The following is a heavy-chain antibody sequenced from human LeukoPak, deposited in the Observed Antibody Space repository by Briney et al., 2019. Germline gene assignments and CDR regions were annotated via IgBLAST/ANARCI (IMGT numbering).Heavy chain of an antibody. CDR1: GFTVSSNY. J-gene: IGHJ4*02. CDR3: ASGRIGELSFYY. Sequence: PGGSLRLSCSASGFTVSSNYMSWVRQAPGKGLEWVSVIYSGGSTYYADSVKGQFNISRDNSKTTLYLQVNSLRAEDTAVYYCASGRIGELSFYYWGQGTLVTVSS. D-gene: IGHD3-10*01. CDR2: IYSGGST. V-gene: IGHV3-53*01.